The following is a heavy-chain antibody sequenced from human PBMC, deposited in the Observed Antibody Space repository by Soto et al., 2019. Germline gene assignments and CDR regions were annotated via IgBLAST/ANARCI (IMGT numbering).Heavy chain of an antibody. CDR3: AKDREHLGEPPACFDY. V-gene: IGHV3-23*01. CDR2: ISGSGGST. J-gene: IGHJ4*02. CDR1: GFTFSSYA. Sequence: GGSLRLSCAASGFTFSSYAMSWVRQAPGKGLEWVSAISGSGGSTYYADSVKGRFTISRDNSKNTLYLQMNSLRAEDTAVYYCAKDREHLGEPPACFDYWGQGTLVTVSS. D-gene: IGHD3-16*01.